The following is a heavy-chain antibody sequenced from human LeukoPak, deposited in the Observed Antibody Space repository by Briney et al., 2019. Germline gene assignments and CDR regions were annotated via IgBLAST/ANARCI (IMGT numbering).Heavy chain of an antibody. CDR3: AREEMRGSGSYSNFDY. CDR1: GGSISSYY. D-gene: IGHD3-10*01. J-gene: IGHJ4*02. CDR2: IYTSGST. V-gene: IGHV4-4*07. Sequence: PSETLSLTCTVSGGSISSYYWSWIRQPAGKGLEWIGRIYTSGSTNYNPSLKSRVTMSVDRSKNPFPLKMSTVTAADTAVYYCAREEMRGSGSYSNFDYRGQGTLVTVSS.